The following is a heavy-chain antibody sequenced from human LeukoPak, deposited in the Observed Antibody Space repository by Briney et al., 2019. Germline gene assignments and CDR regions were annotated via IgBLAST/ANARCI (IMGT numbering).Heavy chain of an antibody. V-gene: IGHV1-8*03. CDR2: MNPNSGNT. CDR1: GYTFTSYD. J-gene: IGHJ3*02. CDR3: ARDDCSSTSCYQDAFDI. D-gene: IGHD2-2*01. Sequence: GASVKVSCKASGYTFTSYDINWVRQATGQGLEWMGWMNPNSGNTGYAQKFQGRVTITRNTSISTAYMELSSLRSEDTAVYYRARDDCSSTSCYQDAFDIWGQGTMVTVSS.